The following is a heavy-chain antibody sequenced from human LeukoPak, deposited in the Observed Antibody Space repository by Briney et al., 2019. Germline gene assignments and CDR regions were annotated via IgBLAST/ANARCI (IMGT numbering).Heavy chain of an antibody. CDR1: GFTFSSYG. Sequence: GRALRLSCAASGFTFSSYGMHWVRQAPGKGLEWVAVISYDGSNKYYADSVKGRFTISRDNSKNTLYLQMNSLRAEDTAVYYCAKDPSTSIAVAGPIDYWGQGTLVTVSS. V-gene: IGHV3-30*18. J-gene: IGHJ4*02. CDR2: ISYDGSNK. CDR3: AKDPSTSIAVAGPIDY. D-gene: IGHD6-19*01.